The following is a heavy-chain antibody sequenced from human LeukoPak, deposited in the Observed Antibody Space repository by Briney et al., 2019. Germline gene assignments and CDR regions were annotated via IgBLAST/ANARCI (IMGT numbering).Heavy chain of an antibody. CDR3: ARDYSSGWAYFDY. Sequence: GRSLGLSYAGSGFTFSSSGMHWVRQAPGKGLEWLAVISYDGSNKYYADSVKGRFTISRDNSKNTLYVQMNSLRAEDTAVYYCARDYSSGWAYFDYWGQGTLVTVSS. V-gene: IGHV3-30-3*01. J-gene: IGHJ4*02. D-gene: IGHD6-19*01. CDR1: GFTFSSSG. CDR2: ISYDGSNK.